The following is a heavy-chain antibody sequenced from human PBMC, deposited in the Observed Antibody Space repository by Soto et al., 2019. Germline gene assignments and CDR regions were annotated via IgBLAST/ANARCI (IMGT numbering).Heavy chain of an antibody. CDR2: FYYTGST. J-gene: IGHJ4*02. Sequence: VQLQESGPGLVKSSETLSLTCTVSGGSVNSEHYYWNWIRQPPGKGLEWIGYFYYTGSTNYNPSLESRLTMSVDMSKNHFSLKLSSVTAADTAVYYCAGGTDGKKVAYWGQGTLVTVSS. CDR1: GGSVNSEHYY. D-gene: IGHD5-12*01. V-gene: IGHV4-61*03. CDR3: AGGTDGKKVAY.